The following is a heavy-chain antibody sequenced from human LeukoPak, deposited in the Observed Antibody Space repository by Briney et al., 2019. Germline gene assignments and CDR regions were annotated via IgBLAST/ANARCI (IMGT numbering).Heavy chain of an antibody. CDR1: GGTFSSYA. CDR2: INTNTGNP. CDR3: ARGKIGAVAGTRWFDP. V-gene: IGHV7-4-1*02. Sequence: ASVKVSCKASGGTFSSYAISWVRQAPGQGLEWMGWINTNTGNPTYAQGFTGRFVFSLDTSVSTAYLQISSLKAEDTAVYYCARGKIGAVAGTRWFDPWGQGTLVTVSS. D-gene: IGHD6-19*01. J-gene: IGHJ5*02.